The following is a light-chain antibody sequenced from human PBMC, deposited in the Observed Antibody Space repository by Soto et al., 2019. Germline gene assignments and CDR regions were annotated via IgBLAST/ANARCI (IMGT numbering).Light chain of an antibody. CDR3: QQYGTSPKT. V-gene: IGKV3-20*01. Sequence: EIVLTQSPGTLSLSPGERATLSCRASQSVSNNYLAWYQQKPGQAPRLLIYGASNRATGIPDRFSGSGSGTDFTLTIIRLEREDFAVYYCQQYGTSPKTFGQGTKVDIK. CDR2: GAS. CDR1: QSVSNNY. J-gene: IGKJ1*01.